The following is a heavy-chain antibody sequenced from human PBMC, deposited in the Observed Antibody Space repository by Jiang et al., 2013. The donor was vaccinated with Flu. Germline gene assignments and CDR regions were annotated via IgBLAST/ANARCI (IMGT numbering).Heavy chain of an antibody. Sequence: SGAEVKKPGSSVKVSCKASGGTFSSYAISWVRQAPGQGLEWMGGIIPIFGTANYAQKFQGRVTITADESTSTAYMELSSLRSEDTAVYYCASPGPFGVEPEAYYYYMDVWGKGTTVTVSS. CDR3: ASPGPFGVEPEAYYYYMDV. CDR2: IIPIFGTA. CDR1: GGTFSSYA. V-gene: IGHV1-69*01. J-gene: IGHJ6*03. D-gene: IGHD3-16*01.